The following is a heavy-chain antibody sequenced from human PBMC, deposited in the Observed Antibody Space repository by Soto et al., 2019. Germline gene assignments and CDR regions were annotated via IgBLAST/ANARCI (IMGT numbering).Heavy chain of an antibody. CDR2: IKSKTDGGTT. CDR1: GFTFSNAW. D-gene: IGHD2-15*01. V-gene: IGHV3-15*01. J-gene: IGHJ6*03. CDR3: TTAVGVVVAATYMVV. Sequence: EVQLVESGGGLVKPGGSLRLSCAASGFTFSNAWMSWVRQAPGKGLEWVGRIKSKTDGGTTDYAAPVKGRFTISRDDSRNTLYLQMNSLKTEDTAVYYCTTAVGVVVAATYMVVWGKGTTVTVSS.